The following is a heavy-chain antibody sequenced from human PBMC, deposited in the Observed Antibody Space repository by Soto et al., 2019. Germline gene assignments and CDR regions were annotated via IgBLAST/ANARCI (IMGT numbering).Heavy chain of an antibody. CDR2: ISYDGNNK. CDR3: GRCSSTSCHLGADY. Sequence: QVQLVESGGGVVQPGRSLRLSCAASGFTFSSYAMHWVHQAPGKGLEWVALISYDGNNKYYADSVKGRFTISRDNSKNTLYLQMNILRTEDTAVYYCGRCSSTSCHLGADYWGQGTLVTVSS. D-gene: IGHD2-2*01. J-gene: IGHJ4*02. V-gene: IGHV3-30-3*01. CDR1: GFTFSSYA.